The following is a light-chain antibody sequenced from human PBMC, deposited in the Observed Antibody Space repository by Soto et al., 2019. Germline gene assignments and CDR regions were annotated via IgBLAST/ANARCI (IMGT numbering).Light chain of an antibody. Sequence: EIVMTQSPATQSVSPGERATLSCRASQSVSSNLAWYQQKPGQAPRLLIYGASTRATGIPARFSGSGSGTEFNLTISSLQSEDFAVYYCQQYNNWPPYTFGQGTKLEIK. V-gene: IGKV3-15*01. J-gene: IGKJ2*01. CDR2: GAS. CDR3: QQYNNWPPYT. CDR1: QSVSSN.